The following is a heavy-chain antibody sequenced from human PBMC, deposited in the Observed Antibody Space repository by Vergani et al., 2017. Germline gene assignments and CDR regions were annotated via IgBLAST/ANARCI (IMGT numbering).Heavy chain of an antibody. J-gene: IGHJ4*02. CDR1: GGSISSGGYS. V-gene: IGHV4-30-2*01. Sequence: QLQLQESGSGLVKPSQTLSLTCAVSGGSISSGGYSWSWIRQPPGKGLEWIGYIYHSGSTYYNPSLKSRVTISVDRSKNQFSLKLSSVTAADTAVYYCAILRYDSSGYYYGNYFDYWGQGTLVTVSS. D-gene: IGHD3-22*01. CDR2: IYHSGST. CDR3: AILRYDSSGYYYGNYFDY.